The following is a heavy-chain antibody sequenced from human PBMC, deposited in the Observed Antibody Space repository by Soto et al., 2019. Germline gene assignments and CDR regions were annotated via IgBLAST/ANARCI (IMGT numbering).Heavy chain of an antibody. D-gene: IGHD1-1*01. CDR3: AREGTTVDSYYYYGMDV. Sequence: QVQLQESGPGLVKPSETLSLTCTVSGGSISRYYWSWIRQPQGKELEWIGYIYYSGSTNYNHSPKSRVTISVDTSKNEFSLKLSSVTAADTAVYYCAREGTTVDSYYYYGMDVWGQGTTVTVSS. J-gene: IGHJ6*02. V-gene: IGHV4-59*01. CDR2: IYYSGST. CDR1: GGSISRYY.